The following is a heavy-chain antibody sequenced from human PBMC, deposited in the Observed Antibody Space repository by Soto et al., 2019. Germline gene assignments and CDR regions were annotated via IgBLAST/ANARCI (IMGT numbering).Heavy chain of an antibody. D-gene: IGHD5-18*01. CDR2: IYYSGST. CDR1: GGSVSSGDYY. Sequence: PXGTLSLTCTVSGGSVSSGDYYGSWIRQPPGKGLERIGYIYYSGSTNYNPSLKSRVSISLDTSKNQFSLRLTSVTAADTAVYYCARIPVDTYMINWFDPWGQGTLVTVSS. V-gene: IGHV4-61*08. CDR3: ARIPVDTYMINWFDP. J-gene: IGHJ5*02.